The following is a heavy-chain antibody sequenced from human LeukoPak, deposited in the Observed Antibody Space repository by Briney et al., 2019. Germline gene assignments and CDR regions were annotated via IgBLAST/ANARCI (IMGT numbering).Heavy chain of an antibody. CDR3: ARGEIIITSRYVFRI. J-gene: IGHJ3*02. V-gene: IGHV1-46*01. CDR2: INPSGGST. Sequence: GASVKVSCKASGYTFTSYYMHWVRQAPGEGLEWMGMINPSGGSTRYAQRFQGRVIVTRDTSTSTVYMELSSLRSEDTAVYYCARGEIIITSRYVFRIWGQGTLVTVSS. CDR1: GYTFTSYY. D-gene: IGHD3-10*01.